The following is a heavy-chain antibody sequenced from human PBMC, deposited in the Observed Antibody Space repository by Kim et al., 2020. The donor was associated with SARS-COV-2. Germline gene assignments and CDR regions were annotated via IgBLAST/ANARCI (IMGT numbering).Heavy chain of an antibody. J-gene: IGHJ5*02. D-gene: IGHD3-3*01. CDR3: TRDFEMECVGIRCRGLRKWFDP. V-gene: IGHV3-21*01. CDR1: GFTFRRYS. Sequence: GGSLRLSCAASGFTFRRYSINWVRQAPGKGLEWVSSITFSGDTYYAVSVKGRFAISRDNAKGLVYLQMNDPRVEDTGTYYCTRDFEMECVGIRCRGLRKWFDPWGQGTLVTV. CDR2: ITFSGDT.